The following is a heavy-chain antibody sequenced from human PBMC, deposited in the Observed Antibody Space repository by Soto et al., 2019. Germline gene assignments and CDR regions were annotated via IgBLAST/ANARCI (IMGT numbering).Heavy chain of an antibody. D-gene: IGHD6-13*01. CDR2: IIPILGIA. Sequence: QVQLVQSGAEVKKPGSSVKVSCKASGGTFSSYTISWVRQAPGQGLEWMGRIIPILGIANYAQKFQGRVTITADKSTSTAYMELSSLRSEDTAVYYCARDVPSIAAAGDGFDIWGQGTMVTVSS. J-gene: IGHJ3*02. V-gene: IGHV1-69*08. CDR3: ARDVPSIAAAGDGFDI. CDR1: GGTFSSYT.